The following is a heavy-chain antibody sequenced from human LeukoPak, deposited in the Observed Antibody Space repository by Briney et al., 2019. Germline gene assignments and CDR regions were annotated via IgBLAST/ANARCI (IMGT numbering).Heavy chain of an antibody. D-gene: IGHD4-23*01. Sequence: PSETLSLTCTVSGGSISSYYWSWIRQPPGKGLEWIGYIYYSGSTNYKSSLKSRVTISVDTSKNQFSLKLSSVTAADTAVYYCARDYGGSSAFLDYWGQGTLVTVSS. CDR2: IYYSGST. J-gene: IGHJ4*02. V-gene: IGHV4-59*01. CDR1: GGSISSYY. CDR3: ARDYGGSSAFLDY.